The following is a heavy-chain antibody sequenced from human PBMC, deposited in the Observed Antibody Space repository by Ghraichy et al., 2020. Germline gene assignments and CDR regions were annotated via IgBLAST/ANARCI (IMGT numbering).Heavy chain of an antibody. CDR1: GYTFTSYA. J-gene: IGHJ4*02. D-gene: IGHD6-6*01. CDR2: INAGNGNT. CDR3: ARDEQLGVFFDY. V-gene: IGHV1-3*01. Sequence: ASVKVSCKASGYTFTSYAMHWVRQAPGQRLEWMGWINAGNGNTKYSQKFQGRVTITRDTSASTAYMELSSLRSEDTAVYYCARDEQLGVFFDYWGQGTLVTVSS.